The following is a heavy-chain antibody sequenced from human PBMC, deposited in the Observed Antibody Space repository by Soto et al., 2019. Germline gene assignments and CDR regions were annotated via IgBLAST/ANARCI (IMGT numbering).Heavy chain of an antibody. Sequence: PGGSLRLSCAAAGFTISDYYMDWVRQAPGMGLEWVARTRNKVNSYTTEYAASVKGRFTISRGGSENSVYLLMNSLKTEDTAVYYCARGGSTDWRYFDFWAQGTLVTVSS. CDR3: ARGGSTDWRYFDF. CDR2: TRNKVNSYTT. D-gene: IGHD1-1*01. J-gene: IGHJ4*02. V-gene: IGHV3-72*01. CDR1: GFTISDYY.